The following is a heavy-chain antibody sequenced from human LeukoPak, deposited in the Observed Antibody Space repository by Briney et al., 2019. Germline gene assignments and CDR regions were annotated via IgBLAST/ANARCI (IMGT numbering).Heavy chain of an antibody. D-gene: IGHD6-13*01. V-gene: IGHV1-18*04. Sequence: GASVKVSCKASGYTFTSYYMHWVRQAPGQGLEWMGWISAYNGNTNYAQKFQGRVTMTTDTSTSTAYMELRSLRSDDTALYYCARDLPYSSTWESIDYWGQGTLVTVSS. CDR2: ISAYNGNT. CDR1: GYTFTSYY. CDR3: ARDLPYSSTWESIDY. J-gene: IGHJ4*02.